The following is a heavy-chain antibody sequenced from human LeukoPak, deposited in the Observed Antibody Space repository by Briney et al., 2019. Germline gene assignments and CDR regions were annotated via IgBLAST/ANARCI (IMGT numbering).Heavy chain of an antibody. CDR3: ARLGDPRCPVAYYYYMDV. CDR1: GFTFSDYY. V-gene: IGHV3-11*01. D-gene: IGHD2-21*01. Sequence: GGSLRLSCAASGFTFSDYYMSWIRQAPGKGLEWVSYISSSGSTIYYADSVKGRFTISRDNAKNSLYLQMNSLRAEDTAVYYCARLGDPRCPVAYYYYMDVWGKGTTVTVSS. CDR2: ISSSGSTI. J-gene: IGHJ6*03.